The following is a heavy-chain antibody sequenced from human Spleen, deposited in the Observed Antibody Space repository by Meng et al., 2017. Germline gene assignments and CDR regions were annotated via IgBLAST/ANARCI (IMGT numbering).Heavy chain of an antibody. CDR3: TVYTTGHI. Sequence: GESLKISCAASGFTFSNAWMTWVRQAPGKGLEWIGRMKSNVDGGTVDYAAAVKGRFFISRDDSENTFYLQMNSLKTEDTALYYCTVYTTGHIWGQGTRVTVSS. V-gene: IGHV3-15*01. D-gene: IGHD1-1*01. CDR2: MKSNVDGGTV. J-gene: IGHJ3*02. CDR1: GFTFSNAW.